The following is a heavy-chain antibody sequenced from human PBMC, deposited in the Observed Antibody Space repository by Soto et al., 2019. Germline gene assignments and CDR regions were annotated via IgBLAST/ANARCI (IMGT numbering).Heavy chain of an antibody. CDR3: ARDLPYGSGSYLDQAPDDAFDI. CDR2: ISAYNGNT. J-gene: IGHJ3*02. D-gene: IGHD3-10*01. Sequence: GASVKVSCKASGYTFTSYGISWVRQAPGQGLEWMGWISAYNGNTNYAQKLQGRVTMTTDTSTSTAYMELRSLRSDDTAVYYCARDLPYGSGSYLDQAPDDAFDIWGQGTMVTVSS. CDR1: GYTFTSYG. V-gene: IGHV1-18*01.